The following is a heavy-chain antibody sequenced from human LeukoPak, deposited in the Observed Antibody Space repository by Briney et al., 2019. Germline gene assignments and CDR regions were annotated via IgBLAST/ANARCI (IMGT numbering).Heavy chain of an antibody. J-gene: IGHJ4*02. CDR3: ARVRGSYSADY. Sequence: PGGSLRLSCAASGFTFSDYYMSWIRQAPGKGLEWVSYISGSGATTNYADSVKGRFTISRDNPKDSLYLQLNSLRAEDTALYYCARVRGSYSADYWGQGTLVTVSS. CDR1: GFTFSDYY. CDR2: ISGSGATT. D-gene: IGHD1-26*01. V-gene: IGHV3-11*01.